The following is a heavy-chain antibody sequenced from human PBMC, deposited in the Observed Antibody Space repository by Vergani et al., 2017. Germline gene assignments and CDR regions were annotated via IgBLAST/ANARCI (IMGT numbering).Heavy chain of an antibody. CDR3: AKFHYYYDSSGYYNYYYYDMDV. V-gene: IGHV3-23*01. D-gene: IGHD3-22*01. CDR2: ISGSGGST. J-gene: IGHJ6*03. Sequence: EVQLLESGGGLVQPGGSLRLSCAASGFTFSSYAMSWVRQAPGKGLEVVSAISGSGGSTYYADSVKGRFTISRDNSKNTLYLQMNSLRAEDTAVYYCAKFHYYYDSSGYYNYYYYDMDVWGKGTTVTVSS. CDR1: GFTFSSYA.